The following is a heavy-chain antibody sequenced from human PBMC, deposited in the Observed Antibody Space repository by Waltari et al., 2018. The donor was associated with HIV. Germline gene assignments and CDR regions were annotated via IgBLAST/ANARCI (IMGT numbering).Heavy chain of an antibody. D-gene: IGHD3-16*01. Sequence: QVQLVQSGAEVTKPGAAVKGACKASGYTFTSYAINWVRQAPGQGLEWMGWMNPNSANTGYAQSFQGRVTMTRNTSIGTAYMELSSLRSEDTAVYYCARNGVRGDRYFDYWGQGTLVTVSS. CDR2: MNPNSANT. J-gene: IGHJ4*02. CDR1: GYTFTSYA. CDR3: ARNGVRGDRYFDY. V-gene: IGHV1-8*02.